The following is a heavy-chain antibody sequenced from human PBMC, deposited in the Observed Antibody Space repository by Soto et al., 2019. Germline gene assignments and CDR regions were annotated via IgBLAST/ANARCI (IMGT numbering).Heavy chain of an antibody. J-gene: IGHJ4*02. D-gene: IGHD3-10*01. CDR3: AREAMTGLYGDFDY. CDR1: GDSITSAGFS. CDR2: IYHSGST. V-gene: IGHV4-30-2*01. Sequence: LQLQESASGLVKPSQTLSLTCAASGDSITSAGFSWTWIRQPPGKGLEWIGYIYHSGSTYYNPSLRSRVTMSVDMSKNQFSLKLTSVTAADTAMYYCAREAMTGLYGDFDYWGQGTLVTVSS.